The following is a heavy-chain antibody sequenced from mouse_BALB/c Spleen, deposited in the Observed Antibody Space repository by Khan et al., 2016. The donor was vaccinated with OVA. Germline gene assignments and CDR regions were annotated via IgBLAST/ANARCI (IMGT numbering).Heavy chain of an antibody. Sequence: EVQLVESGPGLVKPSQSLSLTCTVTGYSITGDYVWNWIRQFPGNKLEWMGYISYSGSTSYTPSLQSRFSITRDTSKNQFFLQLNSMTTEDTATYYCTRGRANWGQGTLVTVSA. V-gene: IGHV3-2*02. CDR2: ISYSGST. CDR3: TRGRAN. CDR1: GYSITGDYV. J-gene: IGHJ3*01. D-gene: IGHD3-3*01.